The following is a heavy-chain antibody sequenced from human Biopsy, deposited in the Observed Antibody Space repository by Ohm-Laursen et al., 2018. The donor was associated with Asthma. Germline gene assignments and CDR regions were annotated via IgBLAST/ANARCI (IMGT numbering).Heavy chain of an antibody. CDR1: GYSFTDYH. CDR3: ARVQKSPGDRWFDP. J-gene: IGHJ5*02. Sequence: SVKVSCKASGYSFTDYHLHWVRQAPGQGLEWMGRINPNGGATIYAQKFQGRVTMTRDTSISTAYMELSRLTSGDTAVYYCARVQKSPGDRWFDPWGQGTLVTVSS. V-gene: IGHV1-2*06. D-gene: IGHD7-27*01. CDR2: INPNGGAT.